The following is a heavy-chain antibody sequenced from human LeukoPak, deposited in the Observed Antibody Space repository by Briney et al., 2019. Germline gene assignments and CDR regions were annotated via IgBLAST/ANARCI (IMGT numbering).Heavy chain of an antibody. CDR2: INPNSGGT. CDR1: GYTFTGYY. D-gene: IGHD3-22*01. V-gene: IGHV1-2*02. J-gene: IGHJ4*02. CDR3: ARATYYYDSSGYYYLY. Sequence: ASLKVSCKASGYTFTGYYMHWVRQAPGQGLEWMGWINPNSGGTNYAQKFQGSVTMTRDTSTSTVYMELSSLRSEDTAVYYCARATYYYDSSGYYYLYWGQGTLVTVSS.